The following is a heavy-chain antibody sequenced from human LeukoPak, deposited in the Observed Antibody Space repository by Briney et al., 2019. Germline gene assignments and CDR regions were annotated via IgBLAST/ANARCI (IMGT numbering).Heavy chain of an antibody. J-gene: IGHJ4*02. CDR2: IYSGGST. Sequence: GRTLRLSCAASGFTVSSNYMSWVRQAPGKGLEWVSVIYSGGSTYYADSVKGRFTISRDNSKNTLYLQMNSLRAEDTAVYYCARDLDCSGGSCYSYWGQGTLVTVSS. V-gene: IGHV3-66*02. CDR1: GFTVSSNY. CDR3: ARDLDCSGGSCYSY. D-gene: IGHD2-15*01.